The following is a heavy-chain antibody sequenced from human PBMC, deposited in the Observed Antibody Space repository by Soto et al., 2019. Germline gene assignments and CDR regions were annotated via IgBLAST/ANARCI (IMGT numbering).Heavy chain of an antibody. V-gene: IGHV4-59*01. Sequence: SETLSLTCSFSGGSISTYYWCWIRPPPGQGLGWIGYIYYSGSTNYNPSLKSRVTISVDTSKSQFSLKLSSVTAADTAVYYCARAEDPIGGLGMDVWGQGTTVTVSS. D-gene: IGHD3-16*01. CDR3: ARAEDPIGGLGMDV. J-gene: IGHJ6*02. CDR1: GGSISTYY. CDR2: IYYSGST.